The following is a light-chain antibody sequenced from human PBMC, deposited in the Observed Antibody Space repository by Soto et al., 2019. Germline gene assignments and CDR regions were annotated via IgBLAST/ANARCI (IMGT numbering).Light chain of an antibody. CDR3: QQADSFPLS. CDR2: AAS. Sequence: DIQMTQSPSSVSASIGDRVTISCRASQSIYKWLVWYQQKPGKAPKLLIYAASSLQSGVPSRFRGSGYGTDFTLTISSLQHEDFATYYCQQADSFPLSFGGGPKVDIK. CDR1: QSIYKW. V-gene: IGKV1-12*01. J-gene: IGKJ4*01.